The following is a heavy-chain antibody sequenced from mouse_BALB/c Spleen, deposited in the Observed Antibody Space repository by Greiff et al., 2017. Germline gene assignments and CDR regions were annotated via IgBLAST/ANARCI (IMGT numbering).Heavy chain of an antibody. CDR1: GYTFTNYW. D-gene: IGHD2-14*01. CDR3: ARRVRSSYYFDY. V-gene: IGHV1-63*01. J-gene: IGHJ2*01. CDR2: IYPGGGYT. Sequence: QVQLQQSGAELVRPGTSVKISCKASGYTFTNYWLGWVKQRPGHGLEWIGDIYPGGGYTNYNEKFKGKATLTTDKSSSTAYMQLSRLTSEDSAVYVCARRVRSSYYFDYWGQGTTLTVSS.